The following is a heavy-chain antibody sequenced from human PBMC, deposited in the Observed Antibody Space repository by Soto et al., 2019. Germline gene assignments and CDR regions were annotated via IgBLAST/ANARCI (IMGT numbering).Heavy chain of an antibody. J-gene: IGHJ4*02. CDR1: GGSISSGGYY. Sequence: SATLSLTCTVSGGSISSGGYYWSWIRQHPGKGLEWIGYIYYSGSTYYNPTLKSRVTISVDTSKNQFSLKLSSVTAADTAVYYCARDKARTGHYFDYWGQGTLVTVSS. CDR2: IYYSGST. CDR3: ARDKARTGHYFDY. D-gene: IGHD1-1*01. V-gene: IGHV4-31*03.